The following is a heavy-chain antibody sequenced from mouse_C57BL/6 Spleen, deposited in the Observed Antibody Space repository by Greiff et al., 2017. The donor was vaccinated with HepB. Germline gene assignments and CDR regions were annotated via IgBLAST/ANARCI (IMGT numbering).Heavy chain of an antibody. V-gene: IGHV5-6*01. D-gene: IGHD1-1*01. CDR1: GFTFSSYG. CDR3: ARHHTPYGSSPYYAMDY. Sequence: EVKLMESGGDLVKPGGSLKLSCAASGFTFSSYGMSWVRQTPDKRLEWVATISSGGSYTYYPDSVKGRFTISRDNAKNTLYLQMSSLKSEDTAMYYCARHHTPYGSSPYYAMDYWGQGTSVTVSS. CDR2: ISSGGSYT. J-gene: IGHJ4*01.